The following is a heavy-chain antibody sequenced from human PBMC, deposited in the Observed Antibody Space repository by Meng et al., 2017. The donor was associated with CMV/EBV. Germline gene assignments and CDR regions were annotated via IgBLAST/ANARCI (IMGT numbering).Heavy chain of an antibody. CDR3: ARALSCDSTNCFRYFDC. CDR1: GDSISSGNYY. V-gene: IGHV4-30-4*08. CDR2: IYYTGRT. Sequence: SETLSLTCTVSGDSISSGNYYWSWIRPPPGKGLEWIGYIYYTGRTYYNPSLKSRVTISIDTSKNHFSLRLSSVTAADTAVYYCARALSCDSTNCFRYFDCWGQGTLVTVSS. J-gene: IGHJ4*03. D-gene: IGHD2-2*01.